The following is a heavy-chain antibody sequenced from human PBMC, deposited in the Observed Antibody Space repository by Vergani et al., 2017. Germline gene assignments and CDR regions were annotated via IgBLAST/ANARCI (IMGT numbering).Heavy chain of an antibody. J-gene: IGHJ4*02. D-gene: IGHD2-15*01. Sequence: QVQLVQSGAEVKKPGSSVKVSRKASGGTFSSYALNWVRQAPGQGLEWMGSIIPSLATTIYAQKFQGRVTITADESTSTAYMELSSLKSEDTAVFYCARATCSGGSCYRGFEYWGQGSLITVSS. CDR1: GGTFSSYA. CDR2: IIPSLATT. CDR3: ARATCSGGSCYRGFEY. V-gene: IGHV1-69*11.